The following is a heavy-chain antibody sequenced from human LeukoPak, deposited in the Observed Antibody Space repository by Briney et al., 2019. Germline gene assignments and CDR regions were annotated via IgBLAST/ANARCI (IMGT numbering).Heavy chain of an antibody. Sequence: SETLSLTCTVSGYSITSGYDWGWIRQPPGKGLEWIGHIYHSGVTYHNPSLKSRVIISVDTSKNQISLMLSSVTAADTAVYYCARNSVFNPMDVWGKGTTVTVSS. CDR1: GYSITSGYD. J-gene: IGHJ6*03. D-gene: IGHD3-10*01. CDR3: ARNSVFNPMDV. V-gene: IGHV4-38-2*02. CDR2: IYHSGVT.